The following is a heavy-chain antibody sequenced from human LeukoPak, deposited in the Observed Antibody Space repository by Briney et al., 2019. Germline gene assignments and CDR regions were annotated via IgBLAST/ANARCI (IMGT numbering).Heavy chain of an antibody. V-gene: IGHV3-30-3*01. CDR1: GFTFSSYA. J-gene: IGHJ6*02. D-gene: IGHD5-18*01. Sequence: GGSLRLSCAASGFTFSSYAMHWVRQAPGKGLEWVAVISYDGSNKYYADSVKGRFTISRDNSKNTLYLQMNSLRAEDTAVYYCARERGYSYGFRLYYYYGMDVWGQGTTVTVSS. CDR2: ISYDGSNK. CDR3: ARERGYSYGFRLYYYYGMDV.